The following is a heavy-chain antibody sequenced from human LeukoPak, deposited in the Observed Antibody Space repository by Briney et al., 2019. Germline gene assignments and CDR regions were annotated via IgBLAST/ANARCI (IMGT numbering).Heavy chain of an antibody. Sequence: GGPLRLSCAASGFTFSSYSMTWVRQAPGKGLEWVSYISSSIYYADSEKGRFTISRDNAKKSLYLQMNSLRAEDTAVYYCATPGLLGYCSSAICAPPGYWGQGTLVTVSS. D-gene: IGHD2-2*01. CDR1: GFTFSSYS. J-gene: IGHJ4*02. V-gene: IGHV3-48*04. CDR3: ATPGLLGYCSSAICAPPGY. CDR2: ISSSI.